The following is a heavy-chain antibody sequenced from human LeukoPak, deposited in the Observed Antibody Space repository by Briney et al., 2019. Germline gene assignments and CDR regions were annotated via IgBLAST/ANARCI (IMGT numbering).Heavy chain of an antibody. J-gene: IGHJ6*03. D-gene: IGHD1-1*01. CDR1: GGSISSSSYY. CDR3: ARLGTTGTRAYYYYYMDV. V-gene: IGHV4-39*01. CDR2: IYYSGST. Sequence: SETLSLTCTVSGGSISSSSYYWGWIRQPPGKGLEWIGSIYYSGSTYYNPSLKSRVTISVDTSKNQFSPKLSSVTAADTAVYYCARLGTTGTRAYYYYYMDVWGKGTTVTVSS.